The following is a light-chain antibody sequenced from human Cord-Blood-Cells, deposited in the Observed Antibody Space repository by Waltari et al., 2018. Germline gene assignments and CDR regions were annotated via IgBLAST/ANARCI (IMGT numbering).Light chain of an antibody. J-gene: IGLJ3*02. CDR1: SSNIGNNA. CDR2: YDD. Sequence: QSVLTQPPSVSEAPRQRVTISCSGSSSNIGNNAVNWYQQLPGKAPKLLIYYDDLLPSGVSDRFPGSKSGTSASLAIRGLQSEDEADYYCAAWDDSLNGPVFGGGTKLTVL. V-gene: IGLV1-36*01. CDR3: AAWDDSLNGPV.